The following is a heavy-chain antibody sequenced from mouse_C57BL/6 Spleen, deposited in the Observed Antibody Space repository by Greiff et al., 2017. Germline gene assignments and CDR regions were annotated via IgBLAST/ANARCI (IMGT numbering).Heavy chain of an antibody. J-gene: IGHJ2*02. CDR3: ARWEVYATDYMDY. V-gene: IGHV1-76*01. CDR1: GYTFTDYY. CDR2: IYPGSGNT. Sequence: VQLQESGAELVRPGASVKLSCKASGYTFTDYYINWVKQRPGQGLEWIARIYPGSGNTSYNEKFKGKATLTVEKSSSTAYMQLSSLTSEDSAVYFCARWEVYATDYMDYWGQGTSLTVSS. D-gene: IGHD2-14*01.